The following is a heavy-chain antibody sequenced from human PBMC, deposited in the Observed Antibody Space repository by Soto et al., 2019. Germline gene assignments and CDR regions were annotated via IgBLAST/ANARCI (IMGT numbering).Heavy chain of an antibody. Sequence: SQTLSLTCVISGDSVSSNSAAWNWIRQSPSRGLEWLGRTYYRSKWYNDYAVSVKSRITINPDTSKNQFSLQLNSVTPEDTAVDYCARDWVTMVRGGFGAFDIWGQGTMVTVSS. CDR3: ARDWVTMVRGGFGAFDI. J-gene: IGHJ3*02. CDR1: GDSVSSNSAA. V-gene: IGHV6-1*01. CDR2: TYYRSKWYN. D-gene: IGHD3-10*01.